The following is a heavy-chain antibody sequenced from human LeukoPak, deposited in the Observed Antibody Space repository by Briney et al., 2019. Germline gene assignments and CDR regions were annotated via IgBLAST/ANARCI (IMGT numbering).Heavy chain of an antibody. J-gene: IGHJ4*02. CDR2: IYYCGST. D-gene: IGHD6-19*01. Sequence: PSETLSLTCTVSGGSISSYYWSWIRQPPGKGLEWIGYIYYCGSTNYNPSLKSRVTISVDTSKNQFSLKLSSVTAADTAVYYCARDIGYSSGWLFDYWGQGTLVTASS. CDR3: ARDIGYSSGWLFDY. CDR1: GGSISSYY. V-gene: IGHV4-59*01.